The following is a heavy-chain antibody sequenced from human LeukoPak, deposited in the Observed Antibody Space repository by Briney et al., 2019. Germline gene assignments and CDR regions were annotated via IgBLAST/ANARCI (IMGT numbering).Heavy chain of an antibody. Sequence: ASVKVSCKASGYSFIDYYIHWVRQAPGQGLEWMGWINPNSGGTNYAQKFQGRVTMTRDTSISTDYMELSRLRSDNTAVYFCARDSHYNNVGDYWGQGTLVTVSS. D-gene: IGHD3-10*01. CDR1: GYSFIDYY. CDR2: INPNSGGT. CDR3: ARDSHYNNVGDY. J-gene: IGHJ4*02. V-gene: IGHV1-2*02.